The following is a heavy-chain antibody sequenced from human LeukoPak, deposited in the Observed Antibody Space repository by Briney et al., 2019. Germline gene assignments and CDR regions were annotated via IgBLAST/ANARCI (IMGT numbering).Heavy chain of an antibody. V-gene: IGHV3-9*01. CDR3: AKGYYYDSSGYYFDY. CDR2: ISWNSGSI. Sequence: GRSLRLSCAASGLTFDDYAMHWVRQAPGKGLEWVSGISWNSGSIGYADSVKGRFTIPRDNAKNSLYLQTNRLRAEDTAMYYCAKGYYYDSSGYYFDYWGQGTLVTVSS. CDR1: GLTFDDYA. J-gene: IGHJ4*02. D-gene: IGHD3-22*01.